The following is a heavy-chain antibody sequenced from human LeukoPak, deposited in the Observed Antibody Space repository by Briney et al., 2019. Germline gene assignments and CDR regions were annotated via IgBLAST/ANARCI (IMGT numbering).Heavy chain of an antibody. CDR3: AKWKGINLEASGWYFDY. CDR1: GFTFSSYG. V-gene: IGHV3-30*18. D-gene: IGHD6-19*01. Sequence: GRSLRLSCAASGFTFSSYGMHWVRQAPGKGLEWVAVISYDGSNEYYADSVKGRFTISRDNSKNTLYLQMNSLRAEDTALYYCAKWKGINLEASGWYFDYWGQGVLVTVSS. CDR2: ISYDGSNE. J-gene: IGHJ4*02.